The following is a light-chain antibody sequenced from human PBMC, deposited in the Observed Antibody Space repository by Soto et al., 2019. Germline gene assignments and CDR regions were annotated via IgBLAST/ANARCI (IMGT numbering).Light chain of an antibody. CDR2: AAS. CDR1: QGIRND. J-gene: IGKJ2*01. Sequence: DIQMTQSPSSLSASVGDRVTITCRASQGIRNDLGWYQQKSGKAPKLLIYAASALQSGVPSRFSGSGSGTDFTLTISSLQPEDFVIYYCQQSYSRPYTFGQGTKVDIK. CDR3: QQSYSRPYT. V-gene: IGKV1-17*01.